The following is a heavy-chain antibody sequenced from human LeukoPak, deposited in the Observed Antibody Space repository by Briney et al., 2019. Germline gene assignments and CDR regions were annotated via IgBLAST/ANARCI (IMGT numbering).Heavy chain of an antibody. CDR2: IHHRGTT. Sequence: PGGSLRLSCAASGFTFSSYAMSWIRLPPGKGLEWIGEIHHRGTTYYNPSLRSRVTISVDTSKNQFSLRLTSVAAADTAVYYCARVTYNGYQHFDYWGQGNLVTVS. J-gene: IGHJ4*02. D-gene: IGHD3-10*01. CDR1: GFTFSSYA. V-gene: IGHV4-34*01. CDR3: ARVTYNGYQHFDY.